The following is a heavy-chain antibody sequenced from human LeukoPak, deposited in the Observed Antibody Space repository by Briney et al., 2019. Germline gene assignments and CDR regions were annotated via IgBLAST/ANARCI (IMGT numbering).Heavy chain of an antibody. D-gene: IGHD3-22*01. CDR1: GFTFSSYW. V-gene: IGHV3-66*01. J-gene: IGHJ4*02. CDR2: IYSGGST. Sequence: GGSLRLSCAASGFTFSSYWMSWVRQAPGKGLEWVSVIYSGGSTYYADSVKGRFTISRDNSKNTLYLQMNSLRAEDTAVYYCARTYYYDSSGYYGGTYWGQGTLVTVSS. CDR3: ARTYYYDSSGYYGGTY.